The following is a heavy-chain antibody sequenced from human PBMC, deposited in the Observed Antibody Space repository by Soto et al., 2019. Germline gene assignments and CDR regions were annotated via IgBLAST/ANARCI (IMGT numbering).Heavy chain of an antibody. CDR3: ARSIEIRWFDP. CDR1: GGTSSSYA. J-gene: IGHJ5*02. Sequence: QVQLVQSGAEVKKPGSSVKVSCKASGGTSSSYAISWVRQAPGQGLEWMGGIIPIFGTANYAQKFKGRVSITADKATSTAYMELGSLRSEDTAVYYCARSIEIRWFDPWGQGTLVTVSS. V-gene: IGHV1-69*06. D-gene: IGHD2-21*01. CDR2: IIPIFGTA.